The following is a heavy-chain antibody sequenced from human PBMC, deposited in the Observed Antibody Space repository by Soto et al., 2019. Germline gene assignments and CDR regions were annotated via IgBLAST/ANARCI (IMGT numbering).Heavy chain of an antibody. Sequence: GGSLRLSCTASGFTFSNSSMHWVRQAPGKGLEWVSSISGTSRYIYYAGSVKGRFTISRDNVKNSLYLQMNTLRAEDSGLYFCARHDCGSTTCNWFDPWGQGTLVTVSS. D-gene: IGHD2-21*01. CDR1: GFTFSNSS. CDR2: ISGTSRYI. CDR3: ARHDCGSTTCNWFDP. J-gene: IGHJ5*02. V-gene: IGHV3-21*06.